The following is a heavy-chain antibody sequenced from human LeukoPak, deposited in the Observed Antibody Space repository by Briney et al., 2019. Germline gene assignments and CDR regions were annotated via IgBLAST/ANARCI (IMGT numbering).Heavy chain of an antibody. CDR2: ISSSGSII. CDR3: ARQAGPDY. Sequence: GGSLRLSCAASGFTFSSYEMSWVRQAPGKWLEWVSYISSSGSIIYYADSAKGRFTISRDNAKNSLYLQMNSLRAEDTAVYYCARQAGPDYWGQGTLVTVSS. J-gene: IGHJ4*02. CDR1: GFTFSSYE. V-gene: IGHV3-48*03. D-gene: IGHD6-13*01.